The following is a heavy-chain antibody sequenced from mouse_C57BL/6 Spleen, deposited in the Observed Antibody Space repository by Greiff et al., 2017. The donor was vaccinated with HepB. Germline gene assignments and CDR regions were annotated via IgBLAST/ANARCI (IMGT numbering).Heavy chain of an antibody. V-gene: IGHV1-50*01. J-gene: IGHJ3*01. CDR2: IDPSDSYT. D-gene: IGHD3-3*01. Sequence: VQLQQPGAELVKPGASVKLSCKASGYTFTSYWMQWVKQRPGQGLEWIGEIDPSDSYTNYNQKFKGKATLTVDTSSSTAYMQRSSLTSEDSAVYYCARGTGRPGFAYWGQGTLVTVSA. CDR1: GYTFTSYW. CDR3: ARGTGRPGFAY.